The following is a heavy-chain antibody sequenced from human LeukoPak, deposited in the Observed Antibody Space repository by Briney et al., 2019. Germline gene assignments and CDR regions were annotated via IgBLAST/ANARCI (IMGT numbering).Heavy chain of an antibody. Sequence: ASVKVSCKASGYTFTSYGISWVRQAPGQGLEWMGWISAYNGNTNYAQKLQGRVTMTTDTSTSTAYMELSSLRSEDTAVYYCARGYYDSSGYYQTFDPWGQGTLVTVSS. V-gene: IGHV1-18*01. CDR3: ARGYYDSSGYYQTFDP. CDR1: GYTFTSYG. CDR2: ISAYNGNT. J-gene: IGHJ5*02. D-gene: IGHD3-22*01.